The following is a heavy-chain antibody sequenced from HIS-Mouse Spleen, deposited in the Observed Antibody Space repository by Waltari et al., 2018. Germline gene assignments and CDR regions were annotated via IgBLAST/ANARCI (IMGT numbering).Heavy chain of an antibody. D-gene: IGHD5-12*01. CDR1: GFTFSRYG. J-gene: IGHJ3*02. V-gene: IGHV3-33*06. CDR2: IWYDGSNK. Sequence: QVTLVESGGGVVQPGRSLRLSCAASGFTFSRYGMPGVRQAPGKGLEWVAVIWYDGSNKYYADSVKGRFTISRDNSKNTLYLQMNSLRAEDTAVYYCAKDLARKDSGYDAFDIWGQGTMVTVSS. CDR3: AKDLARKDSGYDAFDI.